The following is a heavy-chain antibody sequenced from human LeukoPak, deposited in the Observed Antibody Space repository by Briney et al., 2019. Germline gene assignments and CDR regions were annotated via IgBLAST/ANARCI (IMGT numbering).Heavy chain of an antibody. CDR3: ARRGRTALDY. CDR2: INPSGGST. D-gene: IGHD1-14*01. J-gene: IGHJ4*02. V-gene: IGHV1-46*01. Sequence: GASVMVSCKASGYTFTSYYMHWVRQAPGQGLEWMGIINPSGGSTSYAQKFQGRVTMTRDMSTSTVYMELSSLRSEDTAVYYCARRGRTALDYWGQGTLVTVSS. CDR1: GYTFTSYY.